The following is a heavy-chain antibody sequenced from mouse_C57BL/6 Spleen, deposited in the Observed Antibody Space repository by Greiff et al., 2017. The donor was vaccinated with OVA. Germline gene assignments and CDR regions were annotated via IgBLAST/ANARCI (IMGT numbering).Heavy chain of an antibody. J-gene: IGHJ1*03. V-gene: IGHV5-16*01. CDR3: ERGGGDGGYFEV. CDR1: GFTFSDYY. D-gene: IGHD3-3*01. CDR2: INYDGSST. Sequence: EVHLVESEGGLVQPGSSMKLSCTASGFTFSDYYMAWVRQVPEKGLEWVANINYDGSSTYYLDSLKSRFIISRDNAKNILYLQMSSLKSEDTATYSGERGGGDGGYFEVGGTGTTATVSS.